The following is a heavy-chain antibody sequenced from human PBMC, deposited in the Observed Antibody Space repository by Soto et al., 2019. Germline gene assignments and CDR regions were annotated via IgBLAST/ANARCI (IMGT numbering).Heavy chain of an antibody. J-gene: IGHJ4*02. CDR3: AMGYSSSWQYYFDY. V-gene: IGHV1-69*06. Sequence: GASVKVSCKASGGTFSSYAISWVRQAPGQGLKWMGGIIPIFGTANYAQKFQGRVTITADKSTSTAYMELSSLRSEDTAVYYCAMGYSSSWQYYFDYWGQGTLVTVSS. CDR2: IIPIFGTA. CDR1: GGTFSSYA. D-gene: IGHD6-13*01.